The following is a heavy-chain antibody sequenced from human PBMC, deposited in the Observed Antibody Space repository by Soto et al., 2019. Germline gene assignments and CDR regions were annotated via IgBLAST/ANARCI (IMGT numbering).Heavy chain of an antibody. V-gene: IGHV4-34*01. CDR3: ATLVATIKCFDY. CDR2: INHSGST. D-gene: IGHD5-12*01. J-gene: IGHJ4*02. Sequence: PSETLSLTCAVYGGSFSGYYWSWIRKPPGKGLEWIGEINHSGSTNYNPSLKSRGTISVDTSKNQFSLKLSSVTAADTAVYYCATLVATIKCFDYWGQGTLVTVSS. CDR1: GGSFSGYY.